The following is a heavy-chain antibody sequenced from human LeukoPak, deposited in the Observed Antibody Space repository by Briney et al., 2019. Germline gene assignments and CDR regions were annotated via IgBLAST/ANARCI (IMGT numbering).Heavy chain of an antibody. V-gene: IGHV4-4*09. D-gene: IGHD2-8*02. J-gene: IGHJ3*02. Sequence: SETLSLTCTVSGVSISGFYWSWVRQSPGKGLEWLGHTHASGSNYYTPTLQGRVPISLDMSKHQFSLNLRSVSAADTAVYYCVRHTGSHWVWAFDIWGRGTAVTVSS. CDR2: THASGSN. CDR3: VRHTGSHWVWAFDI. CDR1: GVSISGFY.